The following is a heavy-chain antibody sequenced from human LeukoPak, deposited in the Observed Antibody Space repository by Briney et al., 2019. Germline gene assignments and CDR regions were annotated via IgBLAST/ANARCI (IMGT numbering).Heavy chain of an antibody. D-gene: IGHD6-19*01. Sequence: GGSLRLSCAASGFTFSRFTINWVRQAPGKGLEWVSGISGSDSSTYYADSVKGRFTISRDNSKNTLYPQMNSLRAEDTAVYYCAKGGGWLYYFDYWGQGSLVTVSS. CDR3: AKGGGWLYYFDY. CDR2: ISGSDSST. V-gene: IGHV3-23*01. CDR1: GFTFSRFT. J-gene: IGHJ4*02.